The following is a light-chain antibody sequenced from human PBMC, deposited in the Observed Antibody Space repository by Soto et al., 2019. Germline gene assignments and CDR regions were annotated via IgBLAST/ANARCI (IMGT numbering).Light chain of an antibody. CDR1: SSDVGGYNL. V-gene: IGLV2-23*02. CDR3: CSYAGSSTYV. CDR2: EVS. J-gene: IGLJ1*01. Sequence: QSVLTQPASVSGSPGQSITISCTRTSSDVGGYNLVSWYQQHPGKAPKVMIYEVSKRPSGVSNRFSGSKSGNTASLTISGLQAEDEADYYCCSYAGSSTYVFGTGTKVTVL.